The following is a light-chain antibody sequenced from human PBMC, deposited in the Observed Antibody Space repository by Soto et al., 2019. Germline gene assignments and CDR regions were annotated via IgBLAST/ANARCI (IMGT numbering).Light chain of an antibody. V-gene: IGLV2-8*01. J-gene: IGLJ1*01. CDR2: EVT. CDR1: SSDIGAYNY. Sequence: QSALTQPPSASGSPGQSVTISCTGTSSDIGAYNYVSWYQRHPGKVPKLIIYEVTKRPSGFPDRFSASKSGNTASLTVSGLQAEDEADYYCSSHGGANNFYVFGTGTKVPVL. CDR3: SSHGGANNFYV.